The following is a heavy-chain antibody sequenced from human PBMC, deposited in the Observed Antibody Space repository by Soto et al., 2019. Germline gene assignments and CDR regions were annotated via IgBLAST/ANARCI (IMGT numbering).Heavy chain of an antibody. D-gene: IGHD4-17*01. CDR2: IEPSGGSK. Sequence: QVQLVQSGAEVKKPGASVKVSCKASGYTFTSYYMHWVRQAPGQGLEWMGVIEPSGGSKSYTQKFQGRITMTRDTSTSKVYMELSSLRSEDTAVYYCARTTMTVYYFDFWGQGTLVTVSS. CDR3: ARTTMTVYYFDF. CDR1: GYTFTSYY. V-gene: IGHV1-46*01. J-gene: IGHJ4*02.